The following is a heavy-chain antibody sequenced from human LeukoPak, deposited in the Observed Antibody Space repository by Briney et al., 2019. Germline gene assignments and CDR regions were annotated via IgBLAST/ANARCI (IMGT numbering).Heavy chain of an antibody. V-gene: IGHV4-4*02. J-gene: IGHJ4*02. CDR1: GDSITSTYW. CDR2: IYHSGST. Sequence: SETLSLTCAVAGDSITSTYWWTWVRQPPGKGLEWLGEIYHSGSTNYNPSLKSRVTISLDRSRNQFSLRLNSVTAADTAVYYCARGGNSDWYFDYWGQGTLITVSS. D-gene: IGHD6-19*01. CDR3: ARGGNSDWYFDY.